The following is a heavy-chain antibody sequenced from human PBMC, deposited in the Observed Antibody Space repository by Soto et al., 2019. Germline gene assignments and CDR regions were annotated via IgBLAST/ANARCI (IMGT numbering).Heavy chain of an antibody. Sequence: QVQLQESGPGLVKPSETLSLTCTVSGGSISSYYWSWIRQPPGKGLEWIGYIYYSGSTNYNPSLKSRVTLSVDTSKNQFSLKLSSVTAADTAVYYCARVHDFWSGPRGVYYFDYWGQGTLVTVSS. V-gene: IGHV4-59*01. CDR2: IYYSGST. CDR1: GGSISSYY. CDR3: ARVHDFWSGPRGVYYFDY. D-gene: IGHD3-3*01. J-gene: IGHJ4*02.